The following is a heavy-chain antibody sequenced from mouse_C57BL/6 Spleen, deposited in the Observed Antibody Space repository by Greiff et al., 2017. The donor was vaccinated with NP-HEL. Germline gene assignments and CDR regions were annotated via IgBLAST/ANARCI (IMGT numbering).Heavy chain of an antibody. V-gene: IGHV5-17*01. D-gene: IGHD2-2*01. J-gene: IGHJ1*03. CDR2: ISSGSSTI. Sequence: VQLKESGGGLVKPGGSLKLSCAASGFTFSDYGMHWVRQAPEKGLEWVAYISSGSSTIYYADTVKGRFTISRDNAKNTLFLQMTSLRSEDTAMYYCARGWLPWYFDVWGTGTTVTVSS. CDR3: ARGWLPWYFDV. CDR1: GFTFSDYG.